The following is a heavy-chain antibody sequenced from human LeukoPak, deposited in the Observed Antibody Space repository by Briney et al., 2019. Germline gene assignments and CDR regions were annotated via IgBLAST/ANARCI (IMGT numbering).Heavy chain of an antibody. J-gene: IGHJ4*02. D-gene: IGHD3-22*01. CDR1: GFTFDEYG. CDR2: IDWNGDT. V-gene: IGHV3-20*04. Sequence: GGSLRLSCAASGFTFDEYGMSWVRQTPGKGLEWVSGIDWNGDTGYADSVKGRFTISRNNAKNSLYLQMNSLRAEDTALYYCARRAMIVVATPAVDYWGQGTLVTVSS. CDR3: ARRAMIVVATPAVDY.